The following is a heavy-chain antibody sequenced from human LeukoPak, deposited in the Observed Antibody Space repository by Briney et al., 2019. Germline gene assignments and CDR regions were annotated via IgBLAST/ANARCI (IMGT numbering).Heavy chain of an antibody. V-gene: IGHV3-43*02. CDR2: ISGGGGST. Sequence: GVSLRLSCAASRFTFDDYAMQRVRPAPGKGLEWVSLISGGGGSTYYADSVKGRFTISRDNSKNSLYLQMNSLRTEDTALYYCAKDWGAYYDSSGFYSGDFDYWGQGTLVTVSS. CDR1: RFTFDDYA. J-gene: IGHJ4*02. CDR3: AKDWGAYYDSSGFYSGDFDY. D-gene: IGHD3-22*01.